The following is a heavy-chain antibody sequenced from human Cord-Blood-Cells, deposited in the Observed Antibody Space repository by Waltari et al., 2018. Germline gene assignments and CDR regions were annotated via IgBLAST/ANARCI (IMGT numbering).Heavy chain of an antibody. CDR3: ARGAPSSGYYFDY. V-gene: IGHV4-4*07. CDR1: GGSISSHY. J-gene: IGHJ4*02. D-gene: IGHD6-25*01. Sequence: QVQLQESGPGLVKPSETLSLPCTVSGGSISSHYWTWIRQPAGKGLEWIGRIYNRGSTNYNPSLKSRVTMSVDTSKNQFSLKLSSVTAADTAVYYCARGAPSSGYYFDYWGQGTLVTVSS. CDR2: IYNRGST.